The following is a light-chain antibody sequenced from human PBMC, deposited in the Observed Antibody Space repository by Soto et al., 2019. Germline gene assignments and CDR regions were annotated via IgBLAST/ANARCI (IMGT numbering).Light chain of an antibody. CDR2: DAS. Sequence: EIVMTQSPATLSVSLGERVTLSCRASQSVTSYLAWYQQKPGQAPRLLIYDASTRATEIPDRFSGSGSGTDFTLTISTLKSSHLAVEYCLQDRTWPPLYTFGQGTKLEIK. V-gene: IGKV3-15*01. CDR3: LQDRTWPPLYT. CDR1: QSVTSY. J-gene: IGKJ2*01.